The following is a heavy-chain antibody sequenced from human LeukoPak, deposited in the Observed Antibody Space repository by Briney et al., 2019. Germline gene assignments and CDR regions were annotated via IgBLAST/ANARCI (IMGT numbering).Heavy chain of an antibody. J-gene: IGHJ4*02. CDR2: IKADGSQK. CDR1: GFTFSNSW. V-gene: IGHV3-7*01. D-gene: IGHD3-10*02. CDR3: ARGLRSVDY. Sequence: GGSLRLSCAASGFTFSNSWMSWVRQAPERGLEWVANIKADGSQKDYVDSMKGRFTVSRDNAKNSVYLEMKSLRVEDTAIYYCARGLRSVDYWGQGTLVTVSS.